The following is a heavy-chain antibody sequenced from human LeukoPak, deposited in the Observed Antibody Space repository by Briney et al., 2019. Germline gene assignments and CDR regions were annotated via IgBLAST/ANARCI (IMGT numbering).Heavy chain of an antibody. CDR2: MNPQNGNT. V-gene: IGHV1-8*01. D-gene: IGHD3-10*01. Sequence: ASVKVSCKASGFTFTSYGINWVRQASGQGLEWMGWMNPQNGNTGYAQKFQGRVTMTRDTSISTAYMELRGLRSDDTAVYYCVRDGEGVAISVNYWFDPWGQGTLVTVSS. J-gene: IGHJ5*02. CDR1: GFTFTSYG. CDR3: VRDGEGVAISVNYWFDP.